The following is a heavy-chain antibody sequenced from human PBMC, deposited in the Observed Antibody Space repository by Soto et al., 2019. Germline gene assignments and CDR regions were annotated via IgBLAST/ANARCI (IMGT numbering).Heavy chain of an antibody. CDR2: ISGSGGST. CDR3: AKGIDFWSGSKSYYYGMDV. Sequence: GGSLRLSCAASGFTFSSYAMSWVRQAPGKGLEWVSAISGSGGSTYYADSVKGRFTISRDNSKNTLYLQMNSLRAEDTAVYYCAKGIDFWSGSKSYYYGMDVWGQGTTVTVSS. J-gene: IGHJ6*02. CDR1: GFTFSSYA. D-gene: IGHD3-3*01. V-gene: IGHV3-23*01.